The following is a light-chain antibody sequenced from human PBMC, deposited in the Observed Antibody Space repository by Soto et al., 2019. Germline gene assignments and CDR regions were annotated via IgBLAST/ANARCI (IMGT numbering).Light chain of an antibody. Sequence: EIVLTQSPGTLSLSPWERATLSCRASQSVTSSYLAWYQQKPGQAPRLLISGASSRATGIPDRFSGSGSGTDFTLSISRLEPEDSAVYYCQQYGSSLPITLGQGTRLEI. J-gene: IGKJ5*01. CDR2: GAS. CDR1: QSVTSSY. V-gene: IGKV3-20*01. CDR3: QQYGSSLPIT.